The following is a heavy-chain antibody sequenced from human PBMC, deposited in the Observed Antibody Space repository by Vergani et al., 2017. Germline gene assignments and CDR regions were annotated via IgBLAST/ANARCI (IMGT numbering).Heavy chain of an antibody. J-gene: IGHJ6*03. Sequence: QVQLVESGGGVVQPGRSLILSCAASGFTFSSYGMHWVRQAPGKGLEWVAVISYDGSDKYYADSVKGRFTISRDSSKNTLYLQMNSLRAEDTAVYYCAKXGVPSTGYYYYMDVWGKGTTVTVSS. CDR1: GFTFSSYG. D-gene: IGHD1-1*01. CDR2: ISYDGSDK. V-gene: IGHV3-30*18. CDR3: AKXGVPSTGYYYYMDV.